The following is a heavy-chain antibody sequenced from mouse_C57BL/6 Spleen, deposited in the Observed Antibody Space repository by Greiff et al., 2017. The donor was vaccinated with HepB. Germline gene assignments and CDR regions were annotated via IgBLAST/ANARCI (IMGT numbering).Heavy chain of an antibody. CDR3: ARYDYDRWYFDV. CDR1: GYAFSSSW. V-gene: IGHV1-82*01. Sequence: LQESGPELVKPGASVKISCKASGYAFSSSWMNWVKQRPGKGLEWIGRIYPGDGDTNYNGKFKGKATLTADKSSSTAYMQLSSLTSEDSAVYFCARYDYDRWYFDVWGTGTTVTVSS. CDR2: IYPGDGDT. J-gene: IGHJ1*03. D-gene: IGHD2-4*01.